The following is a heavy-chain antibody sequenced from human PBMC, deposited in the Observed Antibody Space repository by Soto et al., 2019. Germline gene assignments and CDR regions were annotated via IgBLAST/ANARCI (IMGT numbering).Heavy chain of an antibody. CDR2: IYYSGST. V-gene: IGHV4-59*03. CDR1: GGSISSYY. D-gene: IGHD1-7*01. J-gene: IGHJ6*02. CDR3: ASVELSLVDV. Sequence: SETLSLTCTVSGGSISSYYWSWIRQPPGKGLEWIGYIYYSGSTNYNPSLKSRVTITRDMSTSTAYMELSSLRSEDTAVYYCASVELSLVDVWGQGTTVPVSS.